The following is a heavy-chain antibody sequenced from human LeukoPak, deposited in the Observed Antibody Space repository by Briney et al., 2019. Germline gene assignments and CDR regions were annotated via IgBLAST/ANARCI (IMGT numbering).Heavy chain of an antibody. V-gene: IGHV4-4*07. CDR1: GGSISSYY. D-gene: IGHD3-3*01. Sequence: SETLSLTCTVSGGSISSYYWSWIRQPAGKGLEWIGRIYTSGSTNYNPSLKSRVTMSVDTSKNQFSLKLSSVTAADTAVYYCARERTIFGVVIIQRSFDYWGQGTLVTVSS. CDR2: IYTSGST. CDR3: ARERTIFGVVIIQRSFDY. J-gene: IGHJ4*02.